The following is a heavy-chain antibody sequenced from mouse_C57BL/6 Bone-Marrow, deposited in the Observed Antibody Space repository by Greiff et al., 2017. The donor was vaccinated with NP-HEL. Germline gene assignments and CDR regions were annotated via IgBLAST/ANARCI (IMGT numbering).Heavy chain of an antibody. D-gene: IGHD2-3*01. Sequence: VQLQQPGAELVMPGASVKLSCKASGYTFTSYWMHWVKQRPGQGLEWIGEIDPSDSYTNYNQKFKGKSTLTVDKSSSTAYMQLSSLTSEDSAVYYCARPNDGYSDYWGQGTTLTVSS. J-gene: IGHJ2*01. V-gene: IGHV1-69*01. CDR2: IDPSDSYT. CDR3: ARPNDGYSDY. CDR1: GYTFTSYW.